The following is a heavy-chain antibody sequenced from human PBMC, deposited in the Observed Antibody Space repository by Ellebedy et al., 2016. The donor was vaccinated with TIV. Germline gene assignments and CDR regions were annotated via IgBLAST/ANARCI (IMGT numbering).Heavy chain of an antibody. CDR1: GFTFSSYG. J-gene: IGHJ4*02. CDR2: IWYDGSNK. D-gene: IGHD3-16*01. CDR3: ARDAWGSGGLPDY. Sequence: GESLKISXAASGFTFSSYGMHWVRQAPGKGLEWVAVIWYDGSNKYYADSVKGRFTISRDNSKNTLYLQMNSLRAEDTAVYYCARDAWGSGGLPDYWGQGTLVTVSS. V-gene: IGHV3-33*01.